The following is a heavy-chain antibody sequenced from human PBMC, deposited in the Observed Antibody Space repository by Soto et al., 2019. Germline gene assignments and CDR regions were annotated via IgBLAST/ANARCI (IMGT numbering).Heavy chain of an antibody. Sequence: PRESLKISCKGSGYSFTSYLIGWVRPLPGRGLAWMGIIYPGDSDTRYSPSFQGQVTISADKSISTAYLQWSSLKASDTAMYYCARRAMVRGVKEEKYYYGMDVWGQGTTVTVSS. V-gene: IGHV5-51*01. D-gene: IGHD3-10*01. CDR1: GYSFTSYL. CDR3: ARRAMVRGVKEEKYYYGMDV. J-gene: IGHJ6*02. CDR2: IYPGDSDT.